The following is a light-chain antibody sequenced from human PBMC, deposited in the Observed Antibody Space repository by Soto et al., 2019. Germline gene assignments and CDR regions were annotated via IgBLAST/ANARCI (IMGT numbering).Light chain of an antibody. V-gene: IGKV3-20*01. CDR3: QQYGTSEII. Sequence: VWTQTQKTLSLPTCERATPSRRTSQSLANSFIAWYQQKPGKAPRLLIYDTSSRASGIPDRFSGSGSGTDFTLTISRLETEDFAGFYCQQYGTSEIIFGQGTRLEIK. CDR2: DTS. CDR1: QSLANSF. J-gene: IGKJ5*01.